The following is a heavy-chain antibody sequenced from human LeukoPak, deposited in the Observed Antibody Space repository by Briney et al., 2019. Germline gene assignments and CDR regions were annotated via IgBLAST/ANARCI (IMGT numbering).Heavy chain of an antibody. J-gene: IGHJ2*01. CDR1: GFDLNTYE. V-gene: IGHV3-48*03. D-gene: IGHD3-10*01. CDR2: ITISGHTK. Sequence: PGGSLRLSCAASGFDLNTYEMNWVRQAPGKGLEWIADITISGHTKNYADSVKGRFTISRDNSRNTLFLQMDSLRVEDTAVYYCARVGDHYHWNFDLWGRGTLVTVSS. CDR3: ARVGDHYHWNFDL.